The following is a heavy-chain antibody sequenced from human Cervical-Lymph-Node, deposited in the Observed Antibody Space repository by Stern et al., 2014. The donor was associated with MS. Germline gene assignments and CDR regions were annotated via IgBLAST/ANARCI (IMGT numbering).Heavy chain of an antibody. V-gene: IGHV3-48*01. J-gene: IGHJ6*02. Sequence: EVQLVESGGGLIQPGGSLRLSCATSGFTFNNYAMNWVRQAPGQGLEWVSYINGSSRTIWNADSVTGRFIISRDTDQNALYLLMHSVRGEDTAVYFCARVGSTNHVYYYYAMDVWGQGTAVTVSS. D-gene: IGHD2-8*01. CDR1: GFTFNNYA. CDR3: ARVGSTNHVYYYYAMDV. CDR2: INGSSRTI.